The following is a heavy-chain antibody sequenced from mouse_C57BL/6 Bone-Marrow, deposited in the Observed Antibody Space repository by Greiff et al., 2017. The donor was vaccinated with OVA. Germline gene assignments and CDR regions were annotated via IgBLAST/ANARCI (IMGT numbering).Heavy chain of an antibody. CDR1: GYTFTSYW. CDR2: IDPSDSYT. V-gene: IGHV1-50*01. CDR3: ARMETAQALDY. J-gene: IGHJ2*01. D-gene: IGHD3-2*02. Sequence: QVQLQQPGAELVKPGASVKLSCKASGYTFTSYWMQWVKQRPGQGLEWIGEIDPSDSYTNYNQKFKGEATLTVDTSSSTAYMQLSSLTSEDSAVYYCARMETAQALDYWGQGTTLTVSS.